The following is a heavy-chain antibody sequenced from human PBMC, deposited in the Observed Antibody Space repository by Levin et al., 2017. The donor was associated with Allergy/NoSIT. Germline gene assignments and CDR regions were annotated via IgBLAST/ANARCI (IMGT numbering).Heavy chain of an antibody. V-gene: IGHV4-39*02. CDR1: GGSISSRSYF. Sequence: SETLSLTCTVSGGSISSRSYFWGWIRQPPGKGLEYIGSIHHSGSTYYNPSLKSRVTISVDTSNNQFPLMLSSVTAADTAVYDCAREAVADSYYFEYWGQGALVTVAS. CDR2: IHHSGST. CDR3: AREAVADSYYFEY. D-gene: IGHD6-19*01. J-gene: IGHJ4*02.